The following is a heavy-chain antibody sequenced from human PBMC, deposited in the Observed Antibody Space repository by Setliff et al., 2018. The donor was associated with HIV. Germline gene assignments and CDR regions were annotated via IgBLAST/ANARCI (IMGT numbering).Heavy chain of an antibody. CDR3: ARQGQLGSE. D-gene: IGHD1-1*01. CDR2: IYYSGST. J-gene: IGHJ4*02. Sequence: ETLSLTCTVSGGSIYGSDYYWGWIRQPPGKGLESIGSIYYSGSTYYKPSLKSRVTISVDTSKNQFSLKLSSVTAADTAVYYCARQGQLGSEWGQGTLVTVSS. V-gene: IGHV4-39*01. CDR1: GGSIYGSDYY.